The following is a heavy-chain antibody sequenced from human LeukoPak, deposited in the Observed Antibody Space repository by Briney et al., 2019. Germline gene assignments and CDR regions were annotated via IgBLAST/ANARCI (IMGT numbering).Heavy chain of an antibody. CDR3: ARGGDNWNDPPGAY. CDR2: ISGYNGNT. CDR1: GYTLTSYG. Sequence: ASVKVSCKASGYTLTSYGFSWVRQAPGQGLEWMGWISGYNGNTNYAQNLQGRVTMTIDTSTSTAYMELRSLRSDDTAVYYCARGGDNWNDPPGAYWGQGTLVTVSS. D-gene: IGHD1-1*01. V-gene: IGHV1-18*01. J-gene: IGHJ4*02.